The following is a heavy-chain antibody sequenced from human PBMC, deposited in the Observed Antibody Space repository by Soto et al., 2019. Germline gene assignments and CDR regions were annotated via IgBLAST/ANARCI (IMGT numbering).Heavy chain of an antibody. Sequence: GGSLRLSCAASGFTFSSYGMNWVRQAPGKGLEWVSYISSSSSTIYYADSVKGRFTISRDNAKNSLYLQMNSLRAEDTAVYYCARGHYDILTGYYNWDAFDIWGQGTMVTVSS. J-gene: IGHJ3*02. V-gene: IGHV3-48*01. D-gene: IGHD3-9*01. CDR2: ISSSSSTI. CDR3: ARGHYDILTGYYNWDAFDI. CDR1: GFTFSSYG.